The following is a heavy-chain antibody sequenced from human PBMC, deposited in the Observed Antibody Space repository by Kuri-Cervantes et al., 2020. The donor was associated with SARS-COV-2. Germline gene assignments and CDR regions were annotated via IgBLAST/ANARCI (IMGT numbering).Heavy chain of an antibody. V-gene: IGHV4-39*01. Sequence: GSLRLSCTVSGGSISSSSYYWGWIRQPPGKGLEWIGSIYYSGSTYYSPSLKSRVTISVDTSKNQFSLKLSSVTAADTAVYYCARHCIAAAGTPFDYWGQGTLVTVSS. CDR3: ARHCIAAAGTPFDY. D-gene: IGHD6-13*01. J-gene: IGHJ4*02. CDR2: IYYSGST. CDR1: GGSISSSSYY.